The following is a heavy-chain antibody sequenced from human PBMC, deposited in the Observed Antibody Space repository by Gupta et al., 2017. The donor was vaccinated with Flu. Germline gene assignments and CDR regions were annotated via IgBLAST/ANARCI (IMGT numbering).Heavy chain of an antibody. CDR1: GFTFSSYA. CDR2: ISGSGGST. CDR3: AKDQAYYDFWSGYYLPLGPFDY. J-gene: IGHJ4*02. V-gene: IGHV3-23*01. D-gene: IGHD3-3*01. Sequence: EVQLLESGGGLVQPGGSLRLSCAASGFTFSSYAMSWVRQAPGKGLEWVSAISGSGGSTYYADSVKGRFTISRDNSKNTLYLQMNSLRAEDTAVYYCAKDQAYYDFWSGYYLPLGPFDYWGQGTLVTVSS.